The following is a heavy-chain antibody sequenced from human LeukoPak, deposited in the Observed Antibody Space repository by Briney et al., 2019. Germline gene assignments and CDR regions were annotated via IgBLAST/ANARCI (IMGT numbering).Heavy chain of an antibody. CDR3: AKDNRNYYIDY. D-gene: IGHD3-10*01. V-gene: IGHV3-30*02. CDR2: IGYDGSKM. J-gene: IGHJ4*02. Sequence: SGGSLRLSCAASGFTFSSHAMSWVRQAPGKGLEWVAFIGYDGSKMYYVDSVKGRFTISRDNSENTLYLQMNSLRTEDTALYYCAKDNRNYYIDYWGQGTLVTVSS. CDR1: GFTFSSHA.